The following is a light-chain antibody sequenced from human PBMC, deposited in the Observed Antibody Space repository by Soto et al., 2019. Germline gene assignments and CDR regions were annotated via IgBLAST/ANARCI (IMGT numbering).Light chain of an antibody. V-gene: IGLV2-8*01. CDR1: SGDVGGYNY. J-gene: IGLJ3*02. CDR3: SSYAGSNNLV. Sequence: QSALTQPPSASGSPGQSVTISCTGTSGDVGGYNYVSWYQQHPGKAPKLMISEVSKRPSGVPDRFSGSKSGNTASLTVSGLQAEDEADYYCSSYAGSNNLVFGGGTKLTVL. CDR2: EVS.